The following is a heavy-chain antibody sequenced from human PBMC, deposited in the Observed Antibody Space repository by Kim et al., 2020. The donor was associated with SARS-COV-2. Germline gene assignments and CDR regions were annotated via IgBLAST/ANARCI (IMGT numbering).Heavy chain of an antibody. V-gene: IGHV4-59*13. CDR1: GGSISSYY. J-gene: IGHJ3*02. CDR3: ARSRYGSFDI. CDR2: IYYSGST. Sequence: SETLSLTCTVSGGSISSYYWSWIRQPPGKGLEWIGYIYYSGSTNYNPSLKSRVTKSVDTSKNQFSLKLSSVTAADTAVYYCARSRYGSFDIWGQGTMVTVSS. D-gene: IGHD3-16*01.